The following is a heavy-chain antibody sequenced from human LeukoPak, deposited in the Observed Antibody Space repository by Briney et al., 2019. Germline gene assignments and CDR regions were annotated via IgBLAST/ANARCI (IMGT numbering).Heavy chain of an antibody. D-gene: IGHD2-2*01. J-gene: IGHJ5*02. CDR1: GGSFSGYY. Sequence: SETLSLTCAVYGGSFSGYYWSWIRQPPGKGLEWIGEINHSGSTNYNPSLKSRVTISVDTSKNQFSLKLSSVTAADTAVYYCARFKAYRYCSSTSCSHTLNWFDPWGQGTLVTVSS. V-gene: IGHV4-34*01. CDR2: INHSGST. CDR3: ARFKAYRYCSSTSCSHTLNWFDP.